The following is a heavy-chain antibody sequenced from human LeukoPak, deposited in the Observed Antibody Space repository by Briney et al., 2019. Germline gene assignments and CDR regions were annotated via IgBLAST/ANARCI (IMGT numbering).Heavy chain of an antibody. J-gene: IGHJ6*03. Sequence: SETLSLTCTVSGGSISSYYWSWIRQPAGKGLEWIWRIYTSGSTNYDPSLKSRVTMSVDTSKNQFSLKLSSVTAADTAVYYCARDGCSSTSCSYYYYYYMDVWGKGTTVTVSS. CDR3: ARDGCSSTSCSYYYYYYMDV. V-gene: IGHV4-4*07. CDR1: GGSISSYY. D-gene: IGHD2-2*01. CDR2: IYTSGST.